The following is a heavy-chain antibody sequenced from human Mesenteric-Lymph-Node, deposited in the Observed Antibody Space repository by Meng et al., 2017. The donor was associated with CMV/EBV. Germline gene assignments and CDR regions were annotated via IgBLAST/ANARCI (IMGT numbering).Heavy chain of an antibody. CDR3: ARGPRNRYCSSTSCALYYGMDV. CDR1: GYSFTAYY. D-gene: IGHD2-2*01. V-gene: IGHV1-2*02. CDR2: IHPNSGDT. J-gene: IGHJ6*02. Sequence: ASVKVSCKASGYSFTAYYMHWLRQAPGQGPEWMGWIHPNSGDTHYAQKFQGRVTMTRHTSISTAYMELSRLTSDDTAVYYCARGPRNRYCSSTSCALYYGMDVWGQGTTVTVSS.